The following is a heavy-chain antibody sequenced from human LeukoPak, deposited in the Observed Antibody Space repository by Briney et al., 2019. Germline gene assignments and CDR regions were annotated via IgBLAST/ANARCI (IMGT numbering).Heavy chain of an antibody. CDR2: INHSGST. J-gene: IGHJ6*03. V-gene: IGHV4-34*01. CDR3: ARGRIKYYYGSGSYFPYYYYYMDV. Sequence: PPETLSLTCAVYGGSFSGYYWSWIRQPPGKGLEWIGEINHSGSTNYNPSLKSRATISVDTSKNQFSLKLSSVTAADTAVYYCARGRIKYYYGSGSYFPYYYYYMDVWGKGTTVTVSS. CDR1: GGSFSGYY. D-gene: IGHD3-10*01.